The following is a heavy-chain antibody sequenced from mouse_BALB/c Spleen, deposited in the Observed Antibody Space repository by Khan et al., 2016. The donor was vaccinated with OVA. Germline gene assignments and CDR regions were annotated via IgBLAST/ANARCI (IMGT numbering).Heavy chain of an antibody. CDR1: SYTFTDYA. CDR3: ARGGCNYDPDYAMDY. D-gene: IGHD2-4*01. Sequence: QVQLQQSGPALVRPGVSVKISCKGSSYTFTDYAMHWVKQSHAKGLDWIGVISFDSDNPNYNQKFEGKATLTVDKSSGPAYSELARVTTVDSAVYYRARGGCNYDPDYAMDYWGQGTSVTV. CDR2: ISFDSDNP. J-gene: IGHJ4*01. V-gene: IGHV1S137*01.